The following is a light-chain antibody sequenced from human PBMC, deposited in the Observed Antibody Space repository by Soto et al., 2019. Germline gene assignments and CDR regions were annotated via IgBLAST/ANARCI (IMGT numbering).Light chain of an antibody. Sequence: QSFLPQPPSASGTPGQRVTISCSGGTSNIGTNTVNWYQQLPGTAPKLLIYNTNQRPAGVPDRFSGSKSGTSASLAISGVRSEDEASYFCATWDDSLSVLFGRGTKLTVL. V-gene: IGLV1-44*01. CDR1: TSNIGTNT. CDR2: NTN. J-gene: IGLJ3*02. CDR3: ATWDDSLSVL.